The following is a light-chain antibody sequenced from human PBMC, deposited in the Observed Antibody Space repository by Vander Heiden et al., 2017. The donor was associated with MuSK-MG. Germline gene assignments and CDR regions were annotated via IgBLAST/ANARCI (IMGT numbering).Light chain of an antibody. V-gene: IGKV3-11*01. CDR3: HQRSNWPYT. Sequence: TQSPATLSLSPGERATLSCRASQSVSDYLAWYQKKPGQAPRLLIFDAFNRATGIPARFTGSGSGTYFTLTISSLEPEDFAVYYCHQRSNWPYTFGQGTRLEIK. J-gene: IGKJ2*01. CDR1: QSVSDY. CDR2: DAF.